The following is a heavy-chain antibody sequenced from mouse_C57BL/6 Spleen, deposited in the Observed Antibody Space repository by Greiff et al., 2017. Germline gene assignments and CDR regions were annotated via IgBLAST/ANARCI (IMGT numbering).Heavy chain of an antibody. J-gene: IGHJ1*03. V-gene: IGHV5-12*01. CDR3: ARFITTVVEGYWYFDV. D-gene: IGHD1-1*01. CDR2: ISNGGGST. Sequence: EVKVVESGGGLVQPGGSLKLSCAASGFTFSDYYMYWVRQTPEKRLEWVAYISNGGGSTYYPDTVKGRFTISRDNAKNTLYLQMSRLKSEDTAMYYCARFITTVVEGYWYFDVWGTGTTVTVSS. CDR1: GFTFSDYY.